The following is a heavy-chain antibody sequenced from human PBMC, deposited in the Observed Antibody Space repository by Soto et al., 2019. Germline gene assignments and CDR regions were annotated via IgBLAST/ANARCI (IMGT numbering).Heavy chain of an antibody. CDR3: ARVLGIRTTRYYYYYMDV. V-gene: IGHV1-8*01. Sequence: ASVKVSCKASGYTFPSYDINWVRQATGQGLEWMGWMNPNSGNTGYAQKFQGRVTMTRNTSISTAYMELSSLRSEDTAVYYCARVLGIRTTRYYYYYMDVWGKGTTVTVSS. J-gene: IGHJ6*03. CDR1: GYTFPSYD. CDR2: MNPNSGNT. D-gene: IGHD1-26*01.